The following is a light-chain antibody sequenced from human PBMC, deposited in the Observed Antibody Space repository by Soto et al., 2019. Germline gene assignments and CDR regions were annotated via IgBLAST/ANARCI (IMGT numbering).Light chain of an antibody. CDR3: QQHGTSPYT. CDR1: QSLRSSY. Sequence: EVVLTQSPNRLSLSAGERATLSCWASQSLRSSYLAWYQREPGQAPRLLMFGASRRATGIPDRFNGSGSGTDFILTISRLEPEDVAVYYCQQHGTSPYTFGQGTRVEIK. J-gene: IGKJ5*01. V-gene: IGKV3-20*01. CDR2: GAS.